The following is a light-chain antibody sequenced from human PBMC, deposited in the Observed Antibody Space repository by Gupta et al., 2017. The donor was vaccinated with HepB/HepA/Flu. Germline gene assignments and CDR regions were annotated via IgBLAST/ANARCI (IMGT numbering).Light chain of an antibody. CDR2: AAS. CDR1: QGISSY. CDR3: QQLNSCRRT. V-gene: IGKV1-9*01. Sequence: DIQLTQSPSFLSASVGDRVTITCRASQGISSYLAWYQQKPGKAPKLLIYAASTLQSGVPSRFSGSGSGTEFTLTISSLQPEDFATYYCQQLNSCRRTFGRGTKLEIK. J-gene: IGKJ4*01.